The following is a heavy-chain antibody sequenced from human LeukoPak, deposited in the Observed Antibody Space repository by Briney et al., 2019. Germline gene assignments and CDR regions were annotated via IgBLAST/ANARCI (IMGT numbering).Heavy chain of an antibody. CDR3: AKRGVVIRVILVGFHKEAYYFDS. CDR1: GFTFSSYW. CDR2: ISDSGGST. D-gene: IGHD3-22*01. Sequence: GGSLRLSCADSGFTFSSYWISWVRQAPGKGLEWVAGISDSGGSTNYADSVKGRFTISRDNPRNTLYLQMNSLRAEDTAVYFCAKRGVVIRVILVGFHKEAYYFDSWGQGALVTVSS. V-gene: IGHV3-23*01. J-gene: IGHJ4*02.